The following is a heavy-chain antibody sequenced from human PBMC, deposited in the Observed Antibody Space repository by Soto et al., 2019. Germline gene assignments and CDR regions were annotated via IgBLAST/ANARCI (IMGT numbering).Heavy chain of an antibody. V-gene: IGHV3-74*01. CDR3: TRDKKRDYYFDF. CDR1: GFTFSNYW. J-gene: IGHJ4*02. Sequence: QSGGSLRLSCAASGFTFSNYWMHWVRQVPGKGLVWVSRINSDGSATTYADSVKGRFTISRDNAKNTLYLRMNSLRAEDTAVYFCTRDKKRDYYFDFWGLGALVTAPQ. CDR2: INSDGSAT. D-gene: IGHD6-25*01.